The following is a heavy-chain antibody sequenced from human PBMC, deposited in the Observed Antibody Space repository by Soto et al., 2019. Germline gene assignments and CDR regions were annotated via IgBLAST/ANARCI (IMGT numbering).Heavy chain of an antibody. Sequence: TGGSLRLSCAASGFTVSSNYMSWVRQAPGKGLEWVAVISYDGSNKYYADSVKGRFTISRDNSKNTLYLQMNSLRAEDTAVFYCAKDQYSSSSGGLNFDYWGQGTLVTVSS. J-gene: IGHJ4*02. CDR1: GFTVSSNY. D-gene: IGHD6-6*01. V-gene: IGHV3-30*18. CDR3: AKDQYSSSSGGLNFDY. CDR2: ISYDGSNK.